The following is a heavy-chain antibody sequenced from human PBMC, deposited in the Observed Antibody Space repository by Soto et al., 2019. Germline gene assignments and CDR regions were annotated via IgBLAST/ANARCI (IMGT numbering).Heavy chain of an antibody. D-gene: IGHD6-13*01. J-gene: IGHJ6*03. V-gene: IGHV1-18*01. CDR3: ARGAASGYSYFYYMDV. CDR2: VDPDNVHT. Sequence: ASVKVSCKTSGYGFSNYAVSWVRQAPGQGLEWVGRVDPDNVHTKYAQKLQGRVTMATDTATNTAYMELRSLTFDDTAVYYCARGAASGYSYFYYMDVWGKGTTVTVSS. CDR1: GYGFSNYA.